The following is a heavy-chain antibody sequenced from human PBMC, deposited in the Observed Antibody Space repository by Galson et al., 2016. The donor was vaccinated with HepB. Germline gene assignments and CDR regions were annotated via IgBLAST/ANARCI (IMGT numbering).Heavy chain of an antibody. Sequence: SLRLSCAASGFTFSDYYMSWIRQALGTGLEWVSHISSGGGGMIYYADPVKGRFTIPRDNAKNSLYLQMNSLRPEDTAVYYCAGGRSGAFGYWGQGTLVTVSS. J-gene: IGHJ4*02. CDR3: AGGRSGAFGY. CDR2: ISSGGGGMI. CDR1: GFTFSDYY. V-gene: IGHV3-11*01. D-gene: IGHD3-10*01.